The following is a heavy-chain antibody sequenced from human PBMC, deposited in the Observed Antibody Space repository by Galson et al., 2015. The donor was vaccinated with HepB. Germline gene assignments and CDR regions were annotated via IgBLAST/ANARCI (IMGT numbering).Heavy chain of an antibody. Sequence: SVKVSCKASGYTFTSYAMHWVRQAPGQRLEWMGWINAGNGNTKYSQKFQGRVTITRDTSASTAYMELSSLRSEDTAVYYCARNGERIWFGELSRNWLDPWGQGTLVTVSS. V-gene: IGHV1-3*01. CDR3: ARNGERIWFGELSRNWLDP. CDR1: GYTFTSYA. CDR2: INAGNGNT. J-gene: IGHJ5*02. D-gene: IGHD3-10*01.